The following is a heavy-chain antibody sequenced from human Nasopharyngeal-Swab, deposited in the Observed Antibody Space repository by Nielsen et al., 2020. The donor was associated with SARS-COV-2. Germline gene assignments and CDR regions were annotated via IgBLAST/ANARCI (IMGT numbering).Heavy chain of an antibody. CDR3: ARESGGGADILTGEADDFDY. CDR2: IYTSGST. CDR1: GGSISSGSYY. J-gene: IGHJ4*02. D-gene: IGHD3-9*01. V-gene: IGHV4-61*02. Sequence: SETLSLTCTVSGGSISSGSYYWSWIRQPAGKGLEWIGRIYTSGSTNYNPSLKSRVTISVDTSKNQFSLKLSSVTAADTAVYYCARESGGGADILTGEADDFDYWGQGTLVTVSS.